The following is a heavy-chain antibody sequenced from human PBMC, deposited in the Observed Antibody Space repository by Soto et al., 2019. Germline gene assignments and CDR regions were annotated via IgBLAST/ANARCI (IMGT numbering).Heavy chain of an antibody. D-gene: IGHD2-15*01. V-gene: IGHV3-23*01. J-gene: IGHJ6*02. Sequence: GGSLRLSCAASGFIFSSYVMTWVRQAPGRGLEWVSGISGSGGTTYYADSVKGRFTISRDNSKNTLYLQMNSLRVEDTAVYYCAKWVVVAGTGGMDVWGHGTTVTVSS. CDR3: AKWVVVAGTGGMDV. CDR2: ISGSGGTT. CDR1: GFIFSSYV.